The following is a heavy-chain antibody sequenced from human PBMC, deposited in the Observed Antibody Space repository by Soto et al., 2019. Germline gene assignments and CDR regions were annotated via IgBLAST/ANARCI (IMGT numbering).Heavy chain of an antibody. Sequence: SQTLSLTCAISGDSVSSNSVAWNWIRQSPSRGLEWLGRTYYRSKWYNDYAVSVKSRITINPDTSKNQFSLQLNSVTPEDTAVYYCATRSGSYSDDAFDIWGQGTMVTVSS. CDR3: ATRSGSYSDDAFDI. CDR2: TYYRSKWYN. J-gene: IGHJ3*02. CDR1: GDSVSSNSVA. D-gene: IGHD1-26*01. V-gene: IGHV6-1*01.